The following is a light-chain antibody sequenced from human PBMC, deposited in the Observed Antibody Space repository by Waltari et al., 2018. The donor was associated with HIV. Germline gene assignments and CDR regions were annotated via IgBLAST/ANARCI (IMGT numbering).Light chain of an antibody. J-gene: IGLJ1*01. Sequence: QSALTQPASVSGSPGQSIPISCTGTNSDVGTYNLVSWYQQHPGKAPQLMIYEVTKRPSGVSSRFSGSKTGNTASLTISGLQPEDEADYYCYSYAGREGLLHVFGTGTKVTVL. CDR1: NSDVGTYNL. V-gene: IGLV2-23*02. CDR2: EVT. CDR3: YSYAGREGLLHV.